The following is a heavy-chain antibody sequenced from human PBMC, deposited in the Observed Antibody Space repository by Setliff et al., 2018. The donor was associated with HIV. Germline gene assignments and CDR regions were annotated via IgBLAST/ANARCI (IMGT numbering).Heavy chain of an antibody. V-gene: IGHV7-4-1*02. CDR3: ARDLKRPNSNIWGGYPIPFDS. CDR1: GYTFNNYA. J-gene: IGHJ4*02. CDR2: INTNTGNP. D-gene: IGHD3-3*01. Sequence: GASVKVSCKASGYTFNNYAMNWVRQAPGQGLELMGWINTNTGNPTYAQGFTGRFVFSLDTSVSTAYLQISSLKAEDTAVYFCARDLKRPNSNIWGGYPIPFDSWGQGTLVTVSS.